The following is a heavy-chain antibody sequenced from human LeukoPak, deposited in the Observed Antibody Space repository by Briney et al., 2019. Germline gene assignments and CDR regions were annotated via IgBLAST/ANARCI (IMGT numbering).Heavy chain of an antibody. D-gene: IGHD3-16*01. CDR1: GGSISSGDYY. CDR2: IYYSGGT. CDR3: ARVGDFALKD. Sequence: PSETLSLTCTVSGGSISSGDYYWSWLRQPPGKGLEWIGYIYYSGGTYYNPSLKSRVTISVDTSKNQCTLKLTSVTAADTAVYYCARVGDFALKDWGQGTLVTVSS. V-gene: IGHV4-30-4*08. J-gene: IGHJ4*02.